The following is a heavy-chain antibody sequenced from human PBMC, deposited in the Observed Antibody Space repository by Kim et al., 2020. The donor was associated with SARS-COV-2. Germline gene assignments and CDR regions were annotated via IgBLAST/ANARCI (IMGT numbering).Heavy chain of an antibody. CDR1: GFTFSTHW. V-gene: IGHV3-74*01. CDR3: GRGGTSGFY. Sequence: GGSLRLSCAASGFTFSTHWMYWVRQAPGKGLVWVSRINGDRSSTNYADSVRGRFTISRDNAKNTLDLQMNSLRAEDTAVYYCGRGGTSGFYWGQVPLVTVSS. J-gene: IGHJ4*02. CDR2: INGDRSST. D-gene: IGHD6-19*01.